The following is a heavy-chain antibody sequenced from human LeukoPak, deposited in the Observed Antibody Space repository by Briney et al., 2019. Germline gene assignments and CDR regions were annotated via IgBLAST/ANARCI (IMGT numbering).Heavy chain of an antibody. J-gene: IGHJ5*02. V-gene: IGHV3-30*04. CDR1: GFTFSSYA. CDR3: ARVMTTVTTEWFDP. CDR2: ISYDGSNK. Sequence: GGSLRLSCAASGFTFSSYAMHWVRQAPGKGLEWVAVISYDGSNKYYADSVKGRFTISRDNSKNTLYLQMNSLRAEDTAVYYCARVMTTVTTEWFDPWGQGTLATVSS. D-gene: IGHD4-11*01.